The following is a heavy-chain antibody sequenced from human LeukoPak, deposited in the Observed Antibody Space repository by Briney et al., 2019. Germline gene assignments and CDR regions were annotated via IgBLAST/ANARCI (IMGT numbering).Heavy chain of an antibody. CDR3: ARGLAARPLDY. V-gene: IGHV4-4*07. Sequence: SETLSLTCTVSGGSISSYYWSWLRQPAGKGLEWIGRIYTSGSTNYNPSLKSRVTISVDTSKNQFSLKLSSVTAADTAVYYCARGLAARPLDYWGQGTLVTVSS. CDR2: IYTSGST. D-gene: IGHD6-6*01. CDR1: GGSISSYY. J-gene: IGHJ4*02.